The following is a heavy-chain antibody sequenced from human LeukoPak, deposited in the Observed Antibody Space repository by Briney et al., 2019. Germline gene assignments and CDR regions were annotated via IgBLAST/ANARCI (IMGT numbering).Heavy chain of an antibody. Sequence: TSETLSLTCTVYGGSISSYYWSWIRQPPGKGLEWIGYIYYSGSTNYNPSLKSRVTISVDTSKNQFSLKLSSVTAADTAVYYCARTPYDSSGPGLYYFDYWGQGTLVTVSS. CDR2: IYYSGST. CDR1: GGSISSYY. V-gene: IGHV4-59*01. CDR3: ARTPYDSSGPGLYYFDY. J-gene: IGHJ4*02. D-gene: IGHD3-22*01.